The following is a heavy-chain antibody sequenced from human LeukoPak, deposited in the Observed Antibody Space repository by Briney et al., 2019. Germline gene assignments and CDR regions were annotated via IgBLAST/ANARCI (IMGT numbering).Heavy chain of an antibody. D-gene: IGHD3-22*01. CDR3: ARDVRGPTGYDSIGRDTFDY. J-gene: IGHJ4*02. V-gene: IGHV3-9*03. CDR1: GFTFDDYA. CDR2: ITWNSDSI. Sequence: SGGSLRLSCAASGFTFDDYAMHWVRQAPGKGLEWVSGITWNSDSIDYADSVKGRFTISRDNAKNSLYLQMNSLRAEDMALYYCARDVRGPTGYDSIGRDTFDYWGQGTLVTVSS.